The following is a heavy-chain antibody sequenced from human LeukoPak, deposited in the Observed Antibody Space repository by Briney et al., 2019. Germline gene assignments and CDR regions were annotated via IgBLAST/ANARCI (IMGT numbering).Heavy chain of an antibody. V-gene: IGHV4-59*01. CDR3: ARDSLSRFDP. CDR2: IYYSGRT. J-gene: IGHJ5*02. CDR1: GGSISSYY. Sequence: PSETLSLTCTVSGGSISSYYWSWIRQPPGKGLEWIGYIYYSGRTNYNPSLESRVTISVDTSKKQFSLKLSSVTAADTAVYYCARDSLSRFDPWGQGTLVTVSS.